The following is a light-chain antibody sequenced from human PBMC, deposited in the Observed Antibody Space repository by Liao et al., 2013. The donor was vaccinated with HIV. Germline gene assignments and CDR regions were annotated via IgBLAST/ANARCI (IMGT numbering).Light chain of an antibody. J-gene: IGLJ1*01. CDR3: QAWDSSTGV. Sequence: SYXVTQPPSVSVAPGKTARITCGGNNIGSKTVHWYQQKPGQSPVLVIYQDSKRPSGIPERFSGSNSGNTATLTISGTQAMDEADYYCQAWDSSTGVFGTGTKVTVL. CDR1: NIGSKT. V-gene: IGLV3-21*01. CDR2: QDS.